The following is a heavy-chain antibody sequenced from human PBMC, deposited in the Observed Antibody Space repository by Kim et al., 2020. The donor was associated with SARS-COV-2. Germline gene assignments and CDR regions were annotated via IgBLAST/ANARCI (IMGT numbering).Heavy chain of an antibody. Sequence: GGSLRLSCAASGFSLSNYWMYWVRQVPGKGLVWVSRIDSNGSTKTYADSVKGRFTISRDSATNTLYLQMNSLRAEDTAVSYCEGYYFGMDVWGPRGHGHR. CDR3: EGYYFGMDV. V-gene: IGHV3-74*01. J-gene: IGHJ6*01. CDR1: GFSLSNYW. CDR2: IDSNGSTK.